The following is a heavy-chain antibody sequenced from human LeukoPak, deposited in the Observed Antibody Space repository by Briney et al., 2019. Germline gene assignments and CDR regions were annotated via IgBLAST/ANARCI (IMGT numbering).Heavy chain of an antibody. CDR1: GYSISGGYY. CDR2: IYYSGST. V-gene: IGHV4-38-2*02. CDR3: ARYYCDSSGSSFFFDY. J-gene: IGHJ4*02. Sequence: SETLSLTCTFSGYSISGGYYWGWIRQPPGKGLEWIASIYYSGSTYFNPSLRSRVTISVDTSKNQFSLRLTSVTAADTAVYYCARYYCDSSGSSFFFDYWGRGALVTVSS. D-gene: IGHD3-22*01.